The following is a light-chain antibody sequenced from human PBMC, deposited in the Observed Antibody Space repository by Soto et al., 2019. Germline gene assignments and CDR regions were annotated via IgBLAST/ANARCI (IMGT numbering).Light chain of an antibody. Sequence: EIVMTQSPATLSVSPGERATLSCRASQSVSSNLAWYQQKPGQAPRLLIYGASTRATGIPARFSGSGSGTEFTLTISSLQPEDVATYYCQKYNSAPTFGQGTRLEI. J-gene: IGKJ5*01. CDR2: GAS. V-gene: IGKV3-15*01. CDR1: QSVSSN. CDR3: QKYNSAPT.